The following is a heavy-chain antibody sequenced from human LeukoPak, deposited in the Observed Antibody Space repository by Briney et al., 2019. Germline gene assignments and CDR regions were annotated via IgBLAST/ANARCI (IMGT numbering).Heavy chain of an antibody. CDR2: ISGSGGST. CDR1: GFTFSSYA. CDR3: AKVDTAMGGFDY. J-gene: IGHJ4*02. V-gene: IGHV3-23*01. Sequence: GGSLRLSCAASGFTFSSYAMSWVRQAPGKGLEWVSAISGSGGSTYYADSVKSRFTISRDNSKNTLYLQMNSLRAEDTAVYYCAKVDTAMGGFDYWGQGTLVTVSS. D-gene: IGHD5-18*01.